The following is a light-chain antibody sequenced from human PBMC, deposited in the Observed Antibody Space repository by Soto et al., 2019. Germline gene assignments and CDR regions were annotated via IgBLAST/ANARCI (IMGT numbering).Light chain of an antibody. Sequence: EIVFTPVSGTPSFSPGERATLSCRASKSVSSNYLAWYQQRPGQPPNLLIFGASNRAPGIPDRFSGSGSGTDFTLTISRLEPEDFAVYYCQQYGSSIKTFGQGTRWIS. J-gene: IGKJ1*01. CDR1: KSVSSNY. CDR2: GAS. V-gene: IGKV3-20*01. CDR3: QQYGSSIKT.